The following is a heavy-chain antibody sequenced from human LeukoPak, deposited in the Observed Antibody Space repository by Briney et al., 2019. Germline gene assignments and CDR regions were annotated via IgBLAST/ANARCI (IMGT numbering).Heavy chain of an antibody. CDR3: ATASIKDAFDI. Sequence: SGTLSLTCTVSGGSISSYYWSWIRQPPGKGLEWIGYIYYSGSTNYNPSLKSRVTISVDTSKNQFSLKLSPVTAADTAVYYCATASIKDAFDIWGQGTMVTVSS. V-gene: IGHV4-59*01. CDR1: GGSISSYY. J-gene: IGHJ3*02. CDR2: IYYSGST. D-gene: IGHD3-3*02.